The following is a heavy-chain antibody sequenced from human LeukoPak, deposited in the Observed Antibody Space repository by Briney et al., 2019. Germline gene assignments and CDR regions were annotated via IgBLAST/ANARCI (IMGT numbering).Heavy chain of an antibody. V-gene: IGHV4-39*01. D-gene: IGHD3-22*01. Sequence: SETLSLTCTVSGGSISSSTYYWGWIRQPPGKGLEWIGSIYYSGNTYYNPSLKSRVTISVDTSKNQFSLKLSSVTAADPAVYYCASLADYYDSSGYYPFDPWGQGTLVTVSS. J-gene: IGHJ5*02. CDR2: IYYSGNT. CDR1: GGSISSSTYY. CDR3: ASLADYYDSSGYYPFDP.